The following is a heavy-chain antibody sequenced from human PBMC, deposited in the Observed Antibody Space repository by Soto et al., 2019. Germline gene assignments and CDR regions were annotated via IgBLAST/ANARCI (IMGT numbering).Heavy chain of an antibody. J-gene: IGHJ6*03. Sequence: GGSLRLSCAASGFTFSSYAMSWVRQAPGKGLEWVSAISGSGGSTYYADSVKGRFTISRDNSKNTLYLEMNSLRAEDTAVYYCANDPVGGYSNYGDYYYYYMDVWGKGTTVTVSS. V-gene: IGHV3-23*01. CDR1: GFTFSSYA. CDR3: ANDPVGGYSNYGDYYYYYMDV. CDR2: ISGSGGST. D-gene: IGHD4-4*01.